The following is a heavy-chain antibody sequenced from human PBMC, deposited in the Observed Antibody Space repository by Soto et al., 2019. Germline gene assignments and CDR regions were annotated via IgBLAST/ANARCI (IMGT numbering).Heavy chain of an antibody. V-gene: IGHV3-7*01. J-gene: IGHJ4*02. CDR2: IKVDRTEK. CDR1: GFTFSDYW. D-gene: IGHD5-12*01. Sequence: EVQLVESGGGLVQPGGSLRLSCAASGFTFSDYWMSWVRQAPGKGLEWVANIKVDRTEKNYVDSVRGRFTISRDNAKKSLDLQMNSLTAEDTAVYYCASVAIWGQGTLVTVSS. CDR3: ASVAI.